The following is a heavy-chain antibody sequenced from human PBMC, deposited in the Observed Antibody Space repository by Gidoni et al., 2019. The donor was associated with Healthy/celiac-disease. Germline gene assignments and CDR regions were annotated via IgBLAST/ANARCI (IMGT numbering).Heavy chain of an antibody. CDR3: ARRDGTYFDY. V-gene: IGHV1-69*01. J-gene: IGHJ4*02. CDR2: IIPICGTA. CDR1: RGTFSNYA. Sequence: QVQLVQSGAAVKKPGSSVRVSCKASRGTFSNYAITWVRKAPGQGLEWMGGIIPICGTANYAQKFQGRVTINADESTSTAYMELSSMRSEETAVYYCARRDGTYFDYWGQGTLVTVSS.